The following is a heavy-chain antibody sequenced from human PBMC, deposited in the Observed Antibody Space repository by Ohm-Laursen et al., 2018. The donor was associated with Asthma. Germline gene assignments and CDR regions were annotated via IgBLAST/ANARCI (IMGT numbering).Heavy chain of an antibody. CDR3: ARETGTVPRIGDYYGMDV. CDR2: SIPIFGTA. Sequence: ASVKVSCKASGYTFTGYYMHWVRQAPGQGLEWMGGSIPIFGTANYAQKFQGRVTITADESTSTAYMELSSLRSDDTAVYYCARETGTVPRIGDYYGMDVWGQGTTVTVSS. J-gene: IGHJ6*02. D-gene: IGHD4-11*01. V-gene: IGHV1-69*13. CDR1: GYTFTGYY.